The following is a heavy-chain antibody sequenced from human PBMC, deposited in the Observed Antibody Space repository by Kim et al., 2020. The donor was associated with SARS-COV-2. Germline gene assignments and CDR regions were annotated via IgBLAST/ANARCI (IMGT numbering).Heavy chain of an antibody. J-gene: IGHJ3*01. D-gene: IGHD2-15*01. CDR1: GFTFSDYF. CDR2: ISPSGGST. V-gene: IGHV3-11*01. Sequence: GGSLRLSCVASGFTFSDYFMSWVRQAPGKGLEWVSHISPSGGSTYYPDSVKGRVTISRDNANNFLYLHMNSLKAEDTAVYYCAKVQYSVGLPPYSFWGQG. CDR3: AKVQYSVGLPPYSF.